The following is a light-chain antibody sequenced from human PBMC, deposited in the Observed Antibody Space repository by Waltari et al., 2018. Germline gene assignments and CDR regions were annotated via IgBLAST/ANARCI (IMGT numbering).Light chain of an antibody. J-gene: IGKJ1*01. V-gene: IGKV1-39*01. CDR3: QQSHTAPWT. CDR2: AAS. Sequence: DIQMTQSPSSLSVSVGGRVTITCRATQRISDYLNGYQQKPGKAPNLLIYAASHLKTGVPSRFRGSGSGTHFTLTISSLQPEDFATYFCQQSHTAPWTFGQGTKV. CDR1: QRISDY.